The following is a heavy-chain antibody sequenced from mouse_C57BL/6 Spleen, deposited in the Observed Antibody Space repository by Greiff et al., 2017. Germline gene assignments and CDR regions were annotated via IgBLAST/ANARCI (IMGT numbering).Heavy chain of an antibody. D-gene: IGHD2-12*01. Sequence: SGAELVKPGASVKISCKASGYAFSSYWMNWVKQRPGKGLEWIGQIYPGDGDTNYNGKFKGKATLTADKSSSTAYMQISSLTSEDSAVYFCAREGHSYFDYWGQGTTLTVSS. V-gene: IGHV1-80*01. CDR2: IYPGDGDT. CDR3: AREGHSYFDY. CDR1: GYAFSSYW. J-gene: IGHJ2*01.